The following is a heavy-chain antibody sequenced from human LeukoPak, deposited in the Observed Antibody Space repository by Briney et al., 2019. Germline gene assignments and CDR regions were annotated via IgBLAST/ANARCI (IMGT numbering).Heavy chain of an antibody. CDR1: VFTFSNYA. V-gene: IGHV3-23*01. J-gene: IGHJ4*02. D-gene: IGHD3-9*01. Sequence: GGCLRLSCAASVFTFSNYAMRWVRQARAKGREWGSAVSGRYTITYYTDSLKGRFTISRDNSKNTLYMQMKSLRAEDTAIYYCAKWRDYHVLTGSYDSDYWGQGTLVTVSS. CDR3: AKWRDYHVLTGSYDSDY. CDR2: VSGRYTIT.